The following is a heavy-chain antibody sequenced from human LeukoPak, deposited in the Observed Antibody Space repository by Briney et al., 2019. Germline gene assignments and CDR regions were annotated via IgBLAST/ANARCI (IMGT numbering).Heavy chain of an antibody. CDR2: IGTAGDT. V-gene: IGHV3-13*01. Sequence: GGSLRLSCAASGFTFSSYDMHWVRHATGKGLEWVSAIGTAGDTYYPGSVKGRFTISRENAKDSLYLQMNSLRAGDTAVYYCARSEGIAVAGSRGYYGMDVWGQGTTVTVSS. CDR3: ARSEGIAVAGSRGYYGMDV. J-gene: IGHJ6*02. D-gene: IGHD6-19*01. CDR1: GFTFSSYD.